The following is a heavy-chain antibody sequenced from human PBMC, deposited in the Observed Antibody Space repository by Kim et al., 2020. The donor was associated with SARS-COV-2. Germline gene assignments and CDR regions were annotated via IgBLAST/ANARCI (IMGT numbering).Heavy chain of an antibody. D-gene: IGHD2-2*01. CDR1: GGTFSTYA. CDR2: MNPNSGNT. Sequence: ASVKVSCKGSGGTFSTYAINWVRQATGQGLEWMGWMNPNSGNTGYAQKFQGRVTMTRNTSISTAYMELSSLRSEDTAVYYCARGVKVPAAIWISYYYYYMDVWGKGTTVTVSS. CDR3: ARGVKVPAAIWISYYYYYMDV. J-gene: IGHJ6*03. V-gene: IGHV1-8*02.